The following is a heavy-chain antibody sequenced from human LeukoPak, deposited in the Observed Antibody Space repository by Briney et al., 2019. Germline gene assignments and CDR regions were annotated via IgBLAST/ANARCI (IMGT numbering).Heavy chain of an antibody. D-gene: IGHD1-20*01. CDR2: INQDGGDK. J-gene: IGHJ4*02. CDR1: GITFSSFW. Sequence: PGGSLRLSCAASGITFSSFWMTWVRQAPGKGLEWVANINQDGGDKNDLGSVRGRFTISRDNAKNSLYLQMNSLTAEDTAVYYCATHNSWRFDYWGQGTLVTVSS. CDR3: ATHNSWRFDY. V-gene: IGHV3-7*01.